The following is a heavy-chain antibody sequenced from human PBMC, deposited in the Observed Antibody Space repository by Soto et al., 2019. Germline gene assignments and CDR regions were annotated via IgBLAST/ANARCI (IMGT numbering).Heavy chain of an antibody. J-gene: IGHJ4*02. V-gene: IGHV1-69*01. CDR3: AREGTNYYDSSGYYIVYFDY. Sequence: QVQLVQSGAEVKKPGSSVKVSCKASGGTFSSYAISWVRQAPGQGLEWMGGIIPIFGTANYAQKFQGRVTITGDESTSTAYMELSSLRSEDTAVYYCAREGTNYYDSSGYYIVYFDYWGQGTLVTVSS. CDR1: GGTFSSYA. CDR2: IIPIFGTA. D-gene: IGHD3-22*01.